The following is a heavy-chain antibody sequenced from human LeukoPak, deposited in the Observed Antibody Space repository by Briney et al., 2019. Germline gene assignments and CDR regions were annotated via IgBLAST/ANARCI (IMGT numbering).Heavy chain of an antibody. J-gene: IGHJ4*02. D-gene: IGHD3-3*01. CDR1: GFTFSSYS. CDR2: ISSSSSTI. V-gene: IGHV3-48*01. CDR3: STFESRHKLFGIWGQPLDY. Sequence: GGSLRLSCAASGFTFSSYSMNWVRQAPGKGLEWVSYISSSSSTIYYADSVKGRFTISRDNAKNSLYLQMNSLKTEDTAIYYCSTFESRHKLFGIWGQPLDYWGQGILVTVSS.